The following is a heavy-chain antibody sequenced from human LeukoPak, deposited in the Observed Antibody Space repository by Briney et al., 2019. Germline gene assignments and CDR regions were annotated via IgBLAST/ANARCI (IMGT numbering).Heavy chain of an antibody. Sequence: GGSLRLSCAASGFTFNTYSMNWVRQAPGKGLEWVSFISRVISTVYYADSVKGRFTISRDNAKNSMYLQMNSLRVEDTAVYYCARGSSWLDYWGQGILVTVSS. CDR3: ARGSSWLDY. CDR1: GFTFNTYS. CDR2: ISRVISTV. V-gene: IGHV3-48*01. J-gene: IGHJ4*02. D-gene: IGHD6-13*01.